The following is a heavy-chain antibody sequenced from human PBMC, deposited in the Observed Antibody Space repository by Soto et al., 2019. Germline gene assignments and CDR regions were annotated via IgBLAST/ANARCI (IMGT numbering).Heavy chain of an antibody. V-gene: IGHV3-11*01. J-gene: IGHJ5*02. CDR1: GFTFSDYY. CDR3: ARDSLSGYDYVWFDP. D-gene: IGHD5-12*01. Sequence: GGSLRLSCAASGFTFSDYYMSWIRQAPGKGLEWVSYISSSGSTIYYADSVKGRFTISRDNAKNSLYLQMNSLRAEDTAVYYCARDSLSGYDYVWFDPWGQGTLVTVSS. CDR2: ISSSGSTI.